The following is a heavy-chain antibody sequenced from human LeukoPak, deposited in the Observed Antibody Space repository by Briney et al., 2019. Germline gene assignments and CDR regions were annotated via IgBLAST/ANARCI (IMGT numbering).Heavy chain of an antibody. V-gene: IGHV3-7*01. CDR3: AREQWGTLDY. CDR2: IKQNGEAN. CDR1: GFKGYW. J-gene: IGHJ4*02. D-gene: IGHD1-14*01. Sequence: GGALRLSCVVSGFKGYWMAWVRQAPGKGLEGLANIKQNGEANQHADSVMGRFTVSRDNAKNSLFLQMDSLRVEDTAVYYCAREQWGTLDYWGQGALVTVSS.